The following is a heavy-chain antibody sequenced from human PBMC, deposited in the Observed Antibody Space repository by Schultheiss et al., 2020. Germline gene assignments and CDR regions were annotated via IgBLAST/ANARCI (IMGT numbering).Heavy chain of an antibody. CDR1: GGSISSSSYY. V-gene: IGHV4-39*01. CDR3: ARPRNNKPYYYDSSGYSHWFDP. Sequence: SETLSLTCTVSGGSISSSSYYWGWIRQPPGKGLEWIGSIYYSGSTYYNPSLKSRVTISVDTSKNQFSLKLSSVTAADTAVYYCARPRNNKPYYYDSSGYSHWFDPWGQGTLVTVSS. J-gene: IGHJ5*02. D-gene: IGHD3-22*01. CDR2: IYYSGST.